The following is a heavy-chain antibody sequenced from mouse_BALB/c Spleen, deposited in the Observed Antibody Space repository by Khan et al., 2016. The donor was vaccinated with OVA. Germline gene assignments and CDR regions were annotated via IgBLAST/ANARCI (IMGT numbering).Heavy chain of an antibody. CDR1: GYSITSGYA. CDR2: ISYSGVT. J-gene: IGHJ2*01. V-gene: IGHV3-2*02. D-gene: IGHD1-1*01. CDR3: ARGNYYGYYFDY. Sequence: EVKLLESGPGLVKPSQSQSLTCTVTGYSITSGYAWNWIRQFPGNKLEWMGYISYSGVTSYTPSLKSRISITRDTSKNQFFLQLTSVTTEDTATYYCARGNYYGYYFDYWGQGTTLTVSS.